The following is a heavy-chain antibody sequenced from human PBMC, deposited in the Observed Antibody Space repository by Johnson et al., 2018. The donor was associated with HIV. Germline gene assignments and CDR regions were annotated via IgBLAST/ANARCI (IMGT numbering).Heavy chain of an antibody. J-gene: IGHJ3*01. D-gene: IGHD6-19*01. V-gene: IGHV3-30*14. CDR3: ARAGYSREWYGDCADL. CDR2: ISYDGSNK. Sequence: VQLVESGGGVVQPGRSLRLSCAASGFTFSSYAMHWVRQAPGKGLEWVAVISYDGSNKYYADSVKGRFTISRDNSKNTLYLQMNSLRAEDTAVYYCARAGYSREWYGDCADLWGQGTRVTVSS. CDR1: GFTFSSYA.